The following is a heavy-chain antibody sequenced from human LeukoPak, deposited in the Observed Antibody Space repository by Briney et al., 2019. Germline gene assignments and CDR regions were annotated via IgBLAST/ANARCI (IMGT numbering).Heavy chain of an antibody. CDR1: GGSCDDYY. J-gene: IGHJ4*02. CDR2: IHPHGIF. CDR3: SRGRDRSKAGDH. V-gene: IGHV4-34*01. Sequence: SETLSLTCDVSGGSCDDYYCSWIRQPPGKGLEWIGEIHPHGIFYYNSSRMSPVTISIDTSKSQFYLRLTSVTAADTAIYYCSRGRDRSKAGDHWGQGSLVTVSS. D-gene: IGHD5-24*01.